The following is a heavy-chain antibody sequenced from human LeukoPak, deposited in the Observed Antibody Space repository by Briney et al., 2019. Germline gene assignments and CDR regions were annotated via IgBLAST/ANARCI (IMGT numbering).Heavy chain of an antibody. Sequence: GGSLRLSCAASGFTFSNYAVSWVRQAPGKGLAWVSAISDSGDRTQYADSVKGRFTISRDNSQNTLYLQMNSLRAEDTAVYYCAKVEYCSSTSCSQFDYWGQGTLVTVSS. CDR2: ISDSGDRT. J-gene: IGHJ4*02. CDR3: AKVEYCSSTSCSQFDY. V-gene: IGHV3-23*01. CDR1: GFTFSNYA. D-gene: IGHD2-2*01.